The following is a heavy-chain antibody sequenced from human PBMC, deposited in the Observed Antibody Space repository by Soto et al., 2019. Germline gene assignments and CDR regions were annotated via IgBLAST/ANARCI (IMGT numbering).Heavy chain of an antibody. Sequence: GGSLRLSCAASGFTLSHNWMHWVRQGPGKGLEWVSRIDSDETSTTYADSVKGRFAISRDNAKNTLYLQMNSLRAEDTAVYYCARFGTYYDSSGFAYWGQGTLVTVSS. CDR2: IDSDETST. D-gene: IGHD3-22*01. CDR3: ARFGTYYDSSGFAY. V-gene: IGHV3-74*01. CDR1: GFTLSHNW. J-gene: IGHJ4*02.